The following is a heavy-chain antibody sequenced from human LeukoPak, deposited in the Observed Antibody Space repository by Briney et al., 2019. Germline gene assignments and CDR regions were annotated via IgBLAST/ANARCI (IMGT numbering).Heavy chain of an antibody. J-gene: IGHJ4*02. Sequence: PSETLSLTCAVYGGSFSGYYWSWIRQPPGKGLEWIGEINHSGSTTYNPSLKSRVTISVDTSKNQFSLKLRNVTAADTAVYYCASGGWYRGYWGQGTLVTVSS. CDR3: ASGGWYRGY. CDR1: GGSFSGYY. CDR2: INHSGST. V-gene: IGHV4-34*01. D-gene: IGHD6-19*01.